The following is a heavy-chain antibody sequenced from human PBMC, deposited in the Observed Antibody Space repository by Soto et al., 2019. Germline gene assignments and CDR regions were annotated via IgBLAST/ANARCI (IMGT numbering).Heavy chain of an antibody. J-gene: IGHJ6*02. CDR2: IIPIFGTA. CDR1: GGTFSSYA. V-gene: IGHV1-69*01. Sequence: QVQLVQSGAEVKKPGSSVKVSCKASGGTFSSYAISWVRQAPGQGLEWMGGIIPIFGTANYAQKFQGRVTITADESTSTAYMELSSLRSEDTAVYYCAREGSCYDPDYYYGMDVWGQGTTVTVSS. D-gene: IGHD5-12*01. CDR3: AREGSCYDPDYYYGMDV.